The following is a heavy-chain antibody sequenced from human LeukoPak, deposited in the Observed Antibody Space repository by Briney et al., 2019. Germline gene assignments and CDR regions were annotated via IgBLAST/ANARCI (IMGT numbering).Heavy chain of an antibody. J-gene: IGHJ4*02. CDR1: GGSLSSYY. CDR3: ARDWVGELPHY. CDR2: IYSSGRT. D-gene: IGHD3-10*01. Sequence: SETLSLTCTVSGGSLSSYYWSWIRQPAGKGLEWSGRIYSSGRTNYNSCLKSRVTMSIDTSKNQFSLMLTSVTAADTAVYYCARDWVGELPHYWGQGTLVTVSS. V-gene: IGHV4-4*07.